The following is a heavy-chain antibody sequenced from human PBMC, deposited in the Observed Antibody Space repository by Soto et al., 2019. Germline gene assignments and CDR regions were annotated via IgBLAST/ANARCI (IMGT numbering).Heavy chain of an antibody. CDR1: GASISRYY. D-gene: IGHD2-2*01. Sequence: PSEALSVTCAVSGASISRYYWSWIRQPPGKGLEWIGYMYYSGSTNYNPSVKSRVTISVDTSKNQFSLKLSSVTAADTAVYYCARQADIGYCSSTSCYSWFDPWGQGTLVTVS. V-gene: IGHV4-59*08. J-gene: IGHJ5*02. CDR2: MYYSGST. CDR3: ARQADIGYCSSTSCYSWFDP.